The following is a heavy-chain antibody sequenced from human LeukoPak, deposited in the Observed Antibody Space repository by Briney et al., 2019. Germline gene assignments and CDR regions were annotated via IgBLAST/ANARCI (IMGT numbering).Heavy chain of an antibody. Sequence: PSQTLSLTCAVSGGSISSGGYSWSWIRQPPGKGLEWIGYIYHSGSTYYNPSLKSRVTISVDRSKNQFSLKLSSVTAADTAVYYCASLYYYDSSGYYRELDYWGQGTLVTVSS. V-gene: IGHV4-30-2*01. J-gene: IGHJ4*02. CDR1: GGSISSGGYS. CDR3: ASLYYYDSSGYYRELDY. CDR2: IYHSGST. D-gene: IGHD3-22*01.